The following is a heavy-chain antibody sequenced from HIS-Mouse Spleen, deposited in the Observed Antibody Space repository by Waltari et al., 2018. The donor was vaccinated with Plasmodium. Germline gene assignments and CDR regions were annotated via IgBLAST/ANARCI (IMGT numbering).Heavy chain of an antibody. V-gene: IGHV4-31*03. CDR1: GGSISIGGSY. J-gene: IGHJ4*02. D-gene: IGHD2-2*01. CDR2: IYYSGST. CDR3: ARGVYCSSTSCYEDY. Sequence: QVQLQESGPGLVQPSQTLSLTCTVPGGSISIGGSYWSWFRRHPGKGLEWIGYIYYSGSTYYNPALKSRVTISVDTSKNQFSLKLSSVTAADTAVYYCARGVYCSSTSCYEDYWGRGTLVTVSS.